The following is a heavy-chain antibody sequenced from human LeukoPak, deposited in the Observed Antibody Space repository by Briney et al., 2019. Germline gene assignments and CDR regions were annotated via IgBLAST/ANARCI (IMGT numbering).Heavy chain of an antibody. J-gene: IGHJ4*02. V-gene: IGHV3-23*01. CDR3: AKYPLVTTFVGSTDY. CDR2: ISGSVGST. Sequence: GGSLRLSCAASGFTVSSNYMNWVRQAPGKGLEWVSAISGSVGSTYYPDSVKGRFTISRENYKKKMYLKMNSLRDEDTAVYYCAKYPLVTTFVGSTDYWGQGTLVTVSS. CDR1: GFTVSSNY. D-gene: IGHD4-17*01.